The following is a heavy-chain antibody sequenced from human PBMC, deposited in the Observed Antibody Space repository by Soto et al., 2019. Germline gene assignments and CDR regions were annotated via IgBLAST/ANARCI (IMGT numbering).Heavy chain of an antibody. CDR3: ARETTNWFDL. J-gene: IGHJ5*02. Sequence: EVQLVESGGGPVKPGGSLRVSCAASGFTLTSYSMYWVRQAPGKGLEWVSSISSSTSYINYADSVKGRFIISRDNAKNSLYLQVNSLRVEDTAVYYCARETTNWFDLWGQGILVTVSS. CDR1: GFTLTSYS. CDR2: ISSSTSYI. D-gene: IGHD1-1*01. V-gene: IGHV3-21*01.